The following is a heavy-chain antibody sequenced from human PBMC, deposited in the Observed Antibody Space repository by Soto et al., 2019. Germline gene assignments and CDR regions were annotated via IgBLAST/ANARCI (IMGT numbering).Heavy chain of an antibody. V-gene: IGHV3-21*01. D-gene: IGHD3-10*01. CDR1: GFTFSSYS. CDR2: ISSSSSYI. CDR3: ARNRRRYYYGSGSYFGEIAFDI. J-gene: IGHJ3*02. Sequence: GWSLRLSCAASGFTFSSYSMNLVRQAPGKGLEWGSSISSSSSYIYYADSVKGRFTISRDNAKNSLYLQMNSLRAEDTAVYYCARNRRRYYYGSGSYFGEIAFDIWGKGTMVTVS.